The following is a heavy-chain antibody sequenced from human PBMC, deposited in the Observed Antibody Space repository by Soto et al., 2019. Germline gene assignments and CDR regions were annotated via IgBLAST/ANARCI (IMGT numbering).Heavy chain of an antibody. CDR1: GFTFSSYW. V-gene: IGHV3-74*01. Sequence: PGGSLRLSCAASGFTFSSYWMHWVRQAPGKGLVWVSRINSDGSSTSYADSVKGRFTISRDNAKNSLYLQMNSLRVEDTAVYFCSRDVVVGAKALNYWGQGALVTVSS. J-gene: IGHJ4*02. CDR3: SRDVVVGAKALNY. CDR2: INSDGSST. D-gene: IGHD2-15*01.